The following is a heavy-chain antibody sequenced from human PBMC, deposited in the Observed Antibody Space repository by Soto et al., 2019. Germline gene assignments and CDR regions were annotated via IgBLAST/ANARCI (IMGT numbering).Heavy chain of an antibody. V-gene: IGHV3-23*01. CDR3: VANFAFIYGFDLGDT. CDR2: ITGSGAMA. CDR1: GFTFDNYA. D-gene: IGHD3-10*01. Sequence: EVQLLESGGGLVQPGGSLRLSCAASGFTFDNYAMTWVRLTPGKGLDWVSTITGSGAMAFHADSVKGRFTASSDNSKNILFLQMNRLTVAATGIYYFVANFAFIYGFDLGDTWGQGTLVTVSA. J-gene: IGHJ5*02.